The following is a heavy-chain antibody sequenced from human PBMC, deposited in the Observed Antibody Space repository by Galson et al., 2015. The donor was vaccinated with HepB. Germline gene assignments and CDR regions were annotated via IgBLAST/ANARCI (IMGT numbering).Heavy chain of an antibody. V-gene: IGHV3-30-3*01. Sequence: SLRLSCAASGFTFSSYAMHWVRQAPGKGLEWVAVISYDGSNKYYADSVKGRFTISRDNSKNTLYLQMNSLRAEDTAVYYCARDGGYCSSTSCYLDRGAGFDYWGQGTLVTVSS. CDR3: ARDGGYCSSTSCYLDRGAGFDY. CDR2: ISYDGSNK. D-gene: IGHD2-2*01. CDR1: GFTFSSYA. J-gene: IGHJ4*02.